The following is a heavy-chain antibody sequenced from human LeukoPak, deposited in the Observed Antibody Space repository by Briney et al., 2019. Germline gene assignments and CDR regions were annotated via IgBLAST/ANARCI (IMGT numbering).Heavy chain of an antibody. D-gene: IGHD6-6*01. CDR2: INPNSGDT. V-gene: IGHV1-2*02. CDR3: ARGNGELVGFDY. J-gene: IGHJ4*02. Sequence: ASVKVSCKASGYTFTGYYMHWVRQAPGQGLEWMGWINPNSGDTNYAQKFQGRVTMTRNTSISTAYMELSSLRSEDTAVYYCARGNGELVGFDYWGQGTLVTVSS. CDR1: GYTFTGYY.